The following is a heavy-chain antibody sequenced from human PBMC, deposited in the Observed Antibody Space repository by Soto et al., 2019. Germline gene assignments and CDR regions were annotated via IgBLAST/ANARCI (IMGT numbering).Heavy chain of an antibody. CDR1: GGTFSSYA. Sequence: SVKVSCKVSGGTFSSYAISWVRQAPGQGLEWMGGIIPIFGTANYAQKFQGRVTITADESTSTAYMELSSLRSEDTAVYYCAIRNVVVTGPFDYWGQGTLVTVSS. D-gene: IGHD2-21*02. J-gene: IGHJ4*02. V-gene: IGHV1-69*13. CDR3: AIRNVVVTGPFDY. CDR2: IIPIFGTA.